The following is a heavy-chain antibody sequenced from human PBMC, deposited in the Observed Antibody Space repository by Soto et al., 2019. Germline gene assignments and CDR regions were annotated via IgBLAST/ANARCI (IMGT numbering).Heavy chain of an antibody. CDR1: GDSISSSSYY. CDR2: ISYSGNT. V-gene: IGHV4-39*01. CDR3: ARPFDANTDAFDI. D-gene: IGHD2-2*02. Sequence: SETLSLTCTVSGDSISSSSYYWGWIRQPPGKGLEWIGSISYSGNTYYNPSLKSRVTISVDTSKNQFSLKLSSVTAADTAVYYCARPFDANTDAFDIWGQGTMVTVSS. J-gene: IGHJ3*02.